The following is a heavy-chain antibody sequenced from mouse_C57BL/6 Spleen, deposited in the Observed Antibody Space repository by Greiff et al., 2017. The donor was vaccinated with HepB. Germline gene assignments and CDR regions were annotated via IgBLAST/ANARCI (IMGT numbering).Heavy chain of an antibody. J-gene: IGHJ1*03. Sequence: QVQLQQSGPGLVQPSQSLSITCTVSGFSLTSYGVHWVRQSPGKGLEWLGVIWRGGSTDYNAAFMSRLSITKDNSKSQVFFKMNSLQADDTAIYYCAKNYYGSSYWYFDVWGTGTTVTVSS. CDR3: AKNYYGSSYWYFDV. D-gene: IGHD1-1*01. CDR1: GFSLTSYG. CDR2: IWRGGST. V-gene: IGHV2-5*01.